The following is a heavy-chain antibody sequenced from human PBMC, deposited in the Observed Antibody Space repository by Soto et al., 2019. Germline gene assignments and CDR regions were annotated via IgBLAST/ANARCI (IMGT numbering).Heavy chain of an antibody. D-gene: IGHD3-9*01. CDR2: INHSRST. CDR1: GGYFSGYY. Sequence: SETLSLTCAVYGGYFSGYYWSWIRQPPGKGLEWIREINHSRSTNYNPSLKSRVTISVDTTKNQFSMKLSSVTAADTALFYCARELGYDILTGYYPDIWGQGTMVTGSS. V-gene: IGHV4-34*01. J-gene: IGHJ3*02. CDR3: ARELGYDILTGYYPDI.